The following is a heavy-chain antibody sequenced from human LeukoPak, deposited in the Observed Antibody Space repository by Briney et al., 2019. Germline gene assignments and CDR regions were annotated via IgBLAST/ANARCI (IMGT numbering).Heavy chain of an antibody. CDR2: IYSGGST. J-gene: IGHJ4*02. Sequence: GGSLRLSCAASGFTVSSNYMSWVRQAPGKGLEWVSVIYSGGSTYYADSVKGRFTISRDNSKNTLYLQMNSLRAEDTAVYYCAKVYGPLVRITIFGVVIIPEGYFDYWGQGTLVTVSS. CDR1: GFTVSSNY. V-gene: IGHV3-53*01. CDR3: AKVYGPLVRITIFGVVIIPEGYFDY. D-gene: IGHD3-3*01.